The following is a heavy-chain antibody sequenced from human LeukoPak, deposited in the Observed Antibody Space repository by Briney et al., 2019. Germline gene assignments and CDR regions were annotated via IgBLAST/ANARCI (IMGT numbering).Heavy chain of an antibody. CDR3: ANTILDYDILTGNN. D-gene: IGHD3-9*01. CDR2: ISGSGGST. Sequence: GGSLRLSCAASGFTFSSYAMSLVRQAPGKGLEWVSAISGSGGSTYYADSVKGRFTISRDNSKNTLYLQMNSLRAEDTAVYYCANTILDYDILTGNNWGQGTLVTVSS. CDR1: GFTFSSYA. V-gene: IGHV3-23*01. J-gene: IGHJ4*02.